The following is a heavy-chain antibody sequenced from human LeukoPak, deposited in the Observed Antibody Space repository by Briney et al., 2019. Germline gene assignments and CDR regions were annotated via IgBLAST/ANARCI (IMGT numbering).Heavy chain of an antibody. CDR2: ISGSGGST. V-gene: IGHV3-23*01. CDR1: GFTFSSYW. J-gene: IGHJ6*04. CDR3: AKRWARGGYDSYYYYGMDV. Sequence: PGGSLRLSCAASGFTFSSYWMSWVRQAPGKGLEWVSAISGSGGSTYYADSVKGRFTISRDNSKNTLYLQMNSLRAEDTAVYYCAKRWARGGYDSYYYYGMDVWGKGTTVTVSS. D-gene: IGHD5-12*01.